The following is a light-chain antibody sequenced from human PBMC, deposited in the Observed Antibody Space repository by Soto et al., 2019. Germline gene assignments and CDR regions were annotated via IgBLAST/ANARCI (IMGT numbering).Light chain of an antibody. CDR1: QSVSSY. CDR3: QQRSNWPPVT. V-gene: IGKV3-11*01. CDR2: DAS. Sequence: EIVLTQSPATVSLSQGERATLSCRASQSVSSYLAWYQQKPGQAPRLLIYDASNRATGIPARSSGSGSGTDFTLTISSLEPEDFAVYYCQQRSNWPPVTCGQGTRWRL. J-gene: IGKJ5*01.